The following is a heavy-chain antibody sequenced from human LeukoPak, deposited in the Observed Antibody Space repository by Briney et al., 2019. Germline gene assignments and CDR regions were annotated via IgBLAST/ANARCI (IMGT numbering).Heavy chain of an antibody. D-gene: IGHD2-2*02. CDR2: IKQDGSEK. Sequence: PGGSLRLSCAASGFTFSSYWMSWVRQAPGKGLEWVANIKQDGSEKYYVDSVKGRFTISRDNAKNSLYLQMNSLRAEDTAVYYCARVRAPHCSSTSCYIGYWGQGTLVTVSS. CDR3: ARVRAPHCSSTSCYIGY. J-gene: IGHJ4*02. V-gene: IGHV3-7*01. CDR1: GFTFSSYW.